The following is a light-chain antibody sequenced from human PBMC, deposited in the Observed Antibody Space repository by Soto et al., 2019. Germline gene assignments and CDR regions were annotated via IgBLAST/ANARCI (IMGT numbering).Light chain of an antibody. CDR2: DNN. J-gene: IGLJ1*01. CDR3: GTWDSSLSAYV. Sequence: QSVLTQPPSVSAAPGQKVTISCSGSSSNIGNNYVSWYQQLPGTAPKLLIYDNNKRPSGIPDRFSGSKSGTSATLGITGLQTWYEADYYCGTWDSSLSAYVFGTGTKLTVL. V-gene: IGLV1-51*01. CDR1: SSNIGNNY.